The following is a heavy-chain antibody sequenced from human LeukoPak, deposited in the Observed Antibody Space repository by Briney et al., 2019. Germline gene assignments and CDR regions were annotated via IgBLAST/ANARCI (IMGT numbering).Heavy chain of an antibody. Sequence: AASVKVSCKASGGTFSSYAISWVRQAPGQGLEWMGRIIPILGIANYAQKFQGRVTITADKSTSTAYMELSSLRSEDTAVYYCARGQRWLQLLDYWGQGTLVTVSS. CDR2: IIPILGIA. V-gene: IGHV1-69*04. CDR1: GGTFSSYA. D-gene: IGHD5-24*01. CDR3: ARGQRWLQLLDY. J-gene: IGHJ4*02.